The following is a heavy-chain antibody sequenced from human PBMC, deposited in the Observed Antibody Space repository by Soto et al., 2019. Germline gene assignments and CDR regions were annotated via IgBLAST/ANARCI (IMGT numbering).Heavy chain of an antibody. V-gene: IGHV3-33*01. D-gene: IGHD6-6*01. CDR1: GFTFSSYG. CDR3: ARDSEVAALDY. Sequence: GGSLRLSCAASGFTFSSYGMHWVRQAPGKGLEWVAVIWYDGSNKYYADSVKGRFTISRDNSKNTLYLQMNSLRAEDTTVYYCARDSEVAALDYWGQGTLVTVSS. J-gene: IGHJ4*02. CDR2: IWYDGSNK.